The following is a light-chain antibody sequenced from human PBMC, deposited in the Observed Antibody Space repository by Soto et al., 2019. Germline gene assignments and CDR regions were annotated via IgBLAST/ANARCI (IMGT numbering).Light chain of an antibody. J-gene: IGKJ1*01. CDR2: KTS. Sequence: DIQMTQSPSTLSASVGDRVTITCRASQSISYWLAWYQQKPGKAPKLLIYKTSSLESGVPLRFSGSGSGTEFTLTISSLQPDDFATYYCQQNNNYWTFGQGTKVEIK. CDR1: QSISYW. CDR3: QQNNNYWT. V-gene: IGKV1-5*03.